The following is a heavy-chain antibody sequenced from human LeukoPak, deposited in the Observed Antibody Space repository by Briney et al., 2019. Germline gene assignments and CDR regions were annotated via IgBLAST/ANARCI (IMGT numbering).Heavy chain of an antibody. V-gene: IGHV5-51*01. D-gene: IGHD2-2*01. CDR1: GYRFTSYW. CDR3: ARRGYCSSTSCYDPDYYYMDV. J-gene: IGHJ6*03. CDR2: IYPGDSDT. Sequence: GESLKISCKGSGYRFTSYWIGWVRQMPGKGLEWMGIIYPGDSDTRYSPSFQGQVTISADKSISTAYLQWSSLKASDTAMYYCARRGYCSSTSCYDPDYYYMDVWGKGTTVTVSS.